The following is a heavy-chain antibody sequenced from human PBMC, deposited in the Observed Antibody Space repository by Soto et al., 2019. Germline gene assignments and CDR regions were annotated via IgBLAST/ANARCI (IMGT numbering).Heavy chain of an antibody. CDR2: IHYSGST. D-gene: IGHD6-19*01. V-gene: IGHV4-59*08. CDR1: GGSISSYY. J-gene: IGHJ5*02. CDR3: ARGHKQWLVLGRNWFDP. Sequence: SETLSLTCTVSGGSISSYYWSWIRQPPGKGLEWIGYIHYSGSTKYNPSLKSRVTISADTSKNQFSLKLSSVTAADTAVYYCARGHKQWLVLGRNWFDPWGQGTLVTVSS.